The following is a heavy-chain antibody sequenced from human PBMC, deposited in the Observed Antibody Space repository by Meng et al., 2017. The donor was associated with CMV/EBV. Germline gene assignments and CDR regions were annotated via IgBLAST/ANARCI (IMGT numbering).Heavy chain of an antibody. V-gene: IGHV4-30-4*08. D-gene: IGHD2-2*01. Sequence: VQLQGLGPGLLKPSQTLSLTCTVSGGSISSGDYYWSWIRQPPGKGLEWIGYIYYSGSTYYNPSLKSRVTISVDTSKNQFSLKLSSVTAADTAVYYCARVGRTSCYDYWGQGTLVTVSS. CDR1: GGSISSGDYY. CDR3: ARVGRTSCYDY. CDR2: IYYSGST. J-gene: IGHJ4*02.